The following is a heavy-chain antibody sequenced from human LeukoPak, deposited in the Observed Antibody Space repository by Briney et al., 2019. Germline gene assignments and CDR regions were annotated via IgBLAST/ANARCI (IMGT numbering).Heavy chain of an antibody. J-gene: IGHJ4*02. D-gene: IGHD7-27*01. Sequence: GGSLRLSCAASGFPFSNYAMNWVRQAPGKGLEWVSSISESGDKTDYADSVRGRFTISRDNSQNTLYLQISGLKAEDTAIYYCAKDIHNWGSDYWGQGTLVTVSS. CDR2: ISESGDKT. CDR1: GFPFSNYA. CDR3: AKDIHNWGSDY. V-gene: IGHV3-23*01.